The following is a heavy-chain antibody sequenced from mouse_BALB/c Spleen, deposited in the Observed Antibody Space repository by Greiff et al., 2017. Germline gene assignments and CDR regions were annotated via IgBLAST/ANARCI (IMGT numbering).Heavy chain of an antibody. CDR3: ARSGYDGYYPFAY. Sequence: VQLQQYGPQLVRPGASVKISCKASGYSFTSYWMHWVKQRPGQGLEWIGMIDPSDSETRLNQKFKDKATLTVDNSSSTAYMQLSSPTSEDSAVYYCARSGYDGYYPFAYWGQGTLVTVSA. CDR2: IDPSDSET. J-gene: IGHJ3*01. V-gene: IGHV1S126*01. D-gene: IGHD2-3*01. CDR1: GYSFTSYW.